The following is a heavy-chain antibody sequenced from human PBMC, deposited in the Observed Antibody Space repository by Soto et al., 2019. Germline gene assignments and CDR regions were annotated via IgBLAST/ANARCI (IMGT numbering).Heavy chain of an antibody. J-gene: IGHJ4*02. V-gene: IGHV3-48*01. CDR2: ISSSSSTI. CDR3: ARRSIFGVVDY. Sequence: GGSLRLSCAASGFTFSSYSMNWVRQAPGKGLEWVSYISSSSSTIYYADSVKGRFTISRDNAKNSLYLQMNSLRAEDTAVYYCARRSIFGVVDYWGQGTLVTVSS. D-gene: IGHD3-3*01. CDR1: GFTFSSYS.